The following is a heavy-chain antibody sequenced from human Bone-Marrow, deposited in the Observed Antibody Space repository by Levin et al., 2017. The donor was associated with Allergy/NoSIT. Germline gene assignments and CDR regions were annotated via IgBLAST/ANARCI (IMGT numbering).Heavy chain of an antibody. J-gene: IGHJ6*03. CDR3: ARAVYSSSWYLWYMDV. CDR1: GYSFTSYW. CDR2: IYPGDSDT. D-gene: IGHD6-13*01. V-gene: IGHV5-51*01. Sequence: PGESLKISCKGSGYSFTSYWIGWVRQMPGKGLEWMGIIYPGDSDTRYSPSFQGQVTISADKSISTAYLQWSSLKASDTAMYYCARAVYSSSWYLWYMDVWGKGTTVTVSS.